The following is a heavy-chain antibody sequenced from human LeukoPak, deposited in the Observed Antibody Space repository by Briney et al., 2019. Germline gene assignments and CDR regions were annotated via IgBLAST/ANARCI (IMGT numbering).Heavy chain of an antibody. V-gene: IGHV1-18*04. D-gene: IGHD3-22*01. Sequence: GASVTVSCTASGYTFTGYYMHWVRQAPGQGLEWMGWISAYNGNTNYAQKLQGRVTMTTDTSTSTAYMELRSLRSDDTAVYYCARLVSPDYYDSSGYYYFDYWGQGTLVTVSS. CDR2: ISAYNGNT. J-gene: IGHJ4*02. CDR3: ARLVSPDYYDSSGYYYFDY. CDR1: GYTFTGYY.